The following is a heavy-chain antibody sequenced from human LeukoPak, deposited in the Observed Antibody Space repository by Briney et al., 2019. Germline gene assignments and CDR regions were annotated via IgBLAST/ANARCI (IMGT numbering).Heavy chain of an antibody. CDR3: ARGVLLSWSNWFDP. V-gene: IGHV1-8*03. CDR1: GYTFTSYD. J-gene: IGHJ5*02. Sequence: ASVKVSCKASGYTFTSYDINWVRQATGQGLEWMGWMNPNSGNTGYAQKFQGRVTITRNTSINTAYMELSSLRSEDTAVYYCARGVLLSWSNWFDPWGQGTLVTVSS. D-gene: IGHD3-10*01. CDR2: MNPNSGNT.